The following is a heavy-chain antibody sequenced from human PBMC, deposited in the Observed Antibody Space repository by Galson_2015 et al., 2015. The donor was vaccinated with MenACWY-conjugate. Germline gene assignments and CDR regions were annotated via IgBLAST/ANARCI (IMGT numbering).Heavy chain of an antibody. J-gene: IGHJ6*02. CDR1: GYSFTTYW. Sequence: SGAEVKKPGESLKISCKATGYSFTTYWVCWVRQMPGEGLEWMGILDLDSHTPYTPSFEGQVTISSDTSITTASLQWTSLKASDTAMYYCARHTPGGRGMDFWGQGTRVTVSS. CDR2: LDLDSHT. D-gene: IGHD1-26*01. CDR3: ARHTPGGRGMDF. V-gene: IGHV5-51*01.